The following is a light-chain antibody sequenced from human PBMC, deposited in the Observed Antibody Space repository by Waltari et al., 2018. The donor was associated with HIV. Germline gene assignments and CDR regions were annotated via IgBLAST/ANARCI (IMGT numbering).Light chain of an antibody. V-gene: IGLV2-8*01. Sequence: QSALTQPPSASGSPGQSVTISCTATGSDVGSQNSVTWYQHHPGKAPKLSIYEVRKRPSGVPDRFSGSNAGNTASLTVSGLQAEDEADYYCSSYAGSYTYVFGTGTRLTVL. CDR1: GSDVGSQNS. CDR2: EVR. CDR3: SSYAGSYTYV. J-gene: IGLJ1*01.